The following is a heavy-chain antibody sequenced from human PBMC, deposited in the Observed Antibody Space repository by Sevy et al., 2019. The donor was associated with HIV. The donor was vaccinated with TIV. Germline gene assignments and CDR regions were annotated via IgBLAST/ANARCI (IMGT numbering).Heavy chain of an antibody. J-gene: IGHJ4*02. Sequence: SGPTLVKPTQPLTVTCTFSEFSLSTIGVAVGWIRQPPGRALEWLALIYWDDHKVYSPSLKSRLTITKDTSKNQVVLTLTNVNPVDTATYSCAHRQPLYRGSRLGYFDYWGQGILVTVSS. D-gene: IGHD3-16*02. CDR3: AHRQPLYRGSRLGYFDY. CDR1: EFSLSTIGVA. V-gene: IGHV2-5*02. CDR2: IYWDDHK.